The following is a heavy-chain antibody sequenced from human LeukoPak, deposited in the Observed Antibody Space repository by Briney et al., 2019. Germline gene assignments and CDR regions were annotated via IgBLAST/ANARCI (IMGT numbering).Heavy chain of an antibody. J-gene: IGHJ4*02. CDR3: AVGYCSGGSCPQHFDD. CDR2: INHSGST. CDR1: GGSFSGYY. Sequence: SETLSLTCAVYGGSFSGYYWSWIRQPPGKGLEWIGEINHSGSTNYNPSLKSRVTISVDTSKNQFSLKLSSVTAADSAVYYCAVGYCSGGSCPQHFDDWGQGTLDTVSS. D-gene: IGHD2-15*01. V-gene: IGHV4-34*01.